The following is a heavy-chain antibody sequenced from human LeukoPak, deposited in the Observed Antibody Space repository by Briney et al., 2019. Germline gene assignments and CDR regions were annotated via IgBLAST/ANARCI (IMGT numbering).Heavy chain of an antibody. J-gene: IGHJ5*02. D-gene: IGHD2-15*01. CDR1: GSSISSGDYY. Sequence: PSETLSLTCTVSGSSISSGDYYWSWIRQPPGKGLEWIGYIYYNGSTYYNPSLKSRVTISVDTSKNQFSLKLSSVTAADTAVYYCARASLGAAWFDACGQGILVTVSS. CDR3: ARASLGAAWFDA. V-gene: IGHV4-30-4*08. CDR2: IYYNGST.